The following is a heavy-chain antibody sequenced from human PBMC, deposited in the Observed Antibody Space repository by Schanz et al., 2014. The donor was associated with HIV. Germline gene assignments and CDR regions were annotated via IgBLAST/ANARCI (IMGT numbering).Heavy chain of an antibody. V-gene: IGHV1-18*01. J-gene: IGHJ4*02. CDR2: INSYGYV. CDR1: DYSLTTSG. Sequence: QVQLEQSGGEVRKPGASVKVSCKASDYSLTTSGFTWVRQAAGQGLEWMGWINSYGYVNYAQKFQGRLTMTTDTSTSTAYMELRSLRSDDTAVYYCARDRPVIVGATRADGGTDFDYWGQGTLVTVSS. CDR3: ARDRPVIVGATRADGGTDFDY. D-gene: IGHD1-26*01.